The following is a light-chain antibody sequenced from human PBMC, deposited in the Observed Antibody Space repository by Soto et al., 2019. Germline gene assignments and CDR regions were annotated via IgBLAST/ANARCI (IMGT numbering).Light chain of an antibody. CDR1: SSDVGSHNF. Sequence: QSALTQPASVSGSPGQSITISCTGTSSDVGSHNFVSWHQQHPGKAPKFMIYGVNNRPSGVSNRFSGSKSGNTASLTISGHQAEDEADYYWSSYTSTNTWVFGGGTKLTVL. V-gene: IGLV2-14*01. CDR3: SSYTSTNTWV. J-gene: IGLJ3*02. CDR2: GVN.